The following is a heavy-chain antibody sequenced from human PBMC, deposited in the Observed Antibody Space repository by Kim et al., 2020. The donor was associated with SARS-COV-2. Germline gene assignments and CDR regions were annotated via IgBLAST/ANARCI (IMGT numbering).Heavy chain of an antibody. Sequence: GGSLRLSCAASGFTFSSYEMNWVRQAPGKGLEWVSYISGGESTIYYADSVKGRFTTSRDNAKNSLYLQMNSLRAEDTAAYYCARGARSVTRTPTFDYCGQGTLVTVSS. D-gene: IGHD4-17*01. CDR2: ISGGESTI. CDR1: GFTFSSYE. V-gene: IGHV3-48*03. CDR3: ARGARSVTRTPTFDY. J-gene: IGHJ4*02.